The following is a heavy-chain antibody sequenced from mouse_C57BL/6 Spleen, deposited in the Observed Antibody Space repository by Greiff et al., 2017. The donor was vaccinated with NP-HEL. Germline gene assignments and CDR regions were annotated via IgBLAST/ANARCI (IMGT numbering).Heavy chain of an antibody. CDR3: AKDYYGSSYVEYAG. V-gene: IGHV2-3*01. CDR1: GFSLTSYG. J-gene: IGHJ3*01. Sequence: QVQLQQSGPGLVAPSQCLSITCTASGFSLTSYGVSWVRQPPGKGLEWLGVIWGDGSTNYHSALISSMSIIKDNSKCQVFLKLNSLQTDETATYYCAKDYYGSSYVEYAGWGQGTPVTVAA. D-gene: IGHD1-1*01. CDR2: IWGDGST.